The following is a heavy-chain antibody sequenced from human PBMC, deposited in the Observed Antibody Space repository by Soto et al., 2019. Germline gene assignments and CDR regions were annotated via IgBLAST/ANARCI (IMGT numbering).Heavy chain of an antibody. D-gene: IGHD6-19*01. CDR3: ARYSSVRYYYYYYGMDV. CDR2: IQYSGDT. Sequence: SETLSLTCIVSGGSVGSGAYYWSWIRQPPGSALEWIGYIQYSGDTNYNPSLKSRVTISVDTSKNQFSLKLSSVTAADTAVYYCARYSSVRYYYYYYGMDVWGQGTTVTVSS. J-gene: IGHJ6*02. V-gene: IGHV4-61*08. CDR1: GGSVGSGAYY.